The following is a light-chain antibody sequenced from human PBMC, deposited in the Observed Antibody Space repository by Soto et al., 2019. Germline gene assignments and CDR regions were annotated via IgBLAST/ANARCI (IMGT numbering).Light chain of an antibody. J-gene: IGLJ1*01. CDR3: AAWDDSLNGDV. CDR1: SSNIGSNT. Sequence: QLVLTQPPSASGTPGQRVTISCSGSSSNIGSNTVYWYQQLPGTAPKLLIYSNNQRPSGVPDRFSGSKSGTSASLAISGLQSEDEADYYCAAWDDSLNGDVFGTGTKLTVL. CDR2: SNN. V-gene: IGLV1-44*01.